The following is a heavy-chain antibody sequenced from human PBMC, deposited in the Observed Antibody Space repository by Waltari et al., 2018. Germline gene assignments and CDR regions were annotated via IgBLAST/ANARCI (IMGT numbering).Heavy chain of an antibody. V-gene: IGHV4-38-2*01. CDR3: ATYYYGSGSYYNAADY. CDR1: GYSISRGSY. CDR2: IYHSGST. J-gene: IGHJ4*02. D-gene: IGHD3-10*01. Sequence: QVQLQESGPGLVKPSETLSLTCAVSGYSISRGSYWGWIRQPPGKGLEWIGSIYHSGSTYYNPSLKSRVTISVDTSKNQFSLKLSSVTAADTAVYYCATYYYGSGSYYNAADYWGQGTLVTVSS.